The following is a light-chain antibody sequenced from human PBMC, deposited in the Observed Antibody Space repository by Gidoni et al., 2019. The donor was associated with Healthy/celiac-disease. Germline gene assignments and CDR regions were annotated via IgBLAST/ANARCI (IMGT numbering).Light chain of an antibody. V-gene: IGKV1-39*01. CDR1: QSISSY. CDR3: QQSYSTPRT. CDR2: AAS. Sequence: DIQMTQSPSSLSASVGDRVTITCRASQSISSYLNWYQQKPGKAPKLLIYAASSLQSGVTSRFSGSGSGTDFTLTISSLQPEDFATYYCQQSYSTPRTFGQGTKLEFK. J-gene: IGKJ2*01.